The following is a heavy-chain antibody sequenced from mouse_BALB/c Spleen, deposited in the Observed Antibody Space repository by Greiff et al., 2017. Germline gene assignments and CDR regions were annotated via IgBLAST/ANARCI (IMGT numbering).Heavy chain of an antibody. CDR2: ISSGSSTI. CDR3: ARSSYYGNYFDV. V-gene: IGHV5-17*02. J-gene: IGHJ1*01. Sequence: VQLKQSGGGLVQPGGSRKLSCAASGFTFSSFGMHWVRQAPEKGLEWVAYISSGSSTIYYADTVKGRFTISRDNPKNTLFLQMTSLRSEDTAMYYCARSSYYGNYFDVWGAGTTVTVSS. CDR1: GFTFSSFG. D-gene: IGHD2-1*01.